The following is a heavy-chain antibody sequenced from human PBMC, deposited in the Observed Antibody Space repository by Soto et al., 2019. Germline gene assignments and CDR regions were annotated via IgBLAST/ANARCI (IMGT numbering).Heavy chain of an antibody. D-gene: IGHD5-12*01. CDR1: GGSISSGGYY. V-gene: IGHV4-31*03. CDR2: IYYSGST. CDR3: AREISLQFRAAFFDY. Sequence: SETLSLTCTVSGGSISSGGYYWSWIRQHPGKGLEWIGYIYYSGSTYYNPSLKSRVTISVDTSKNQFSLKLSSVTAADTAVYYCAREISLQFRAAFFDYSGQGTLVTVSS. J-gene: IGHJ4*02.